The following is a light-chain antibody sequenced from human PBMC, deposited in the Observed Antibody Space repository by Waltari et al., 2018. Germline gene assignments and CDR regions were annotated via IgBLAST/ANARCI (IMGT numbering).Light chain of an antibody. V-gene: IGKV3-20*01. CDR3: QQYGSSLF. Sequence: EIVLTQSPGPLSLSPGERATLSCRASQSVSSSYLAWYQQKPGQAPRLLIYGASSGATGIPDRFSGSGSGTDFTLTISRLEPEDFAVYYCQQYGSSLFFGQGTKLEIK. J-gene: IGKJ2*01. CDR1: QSVSSSY. CDR2: GAS.